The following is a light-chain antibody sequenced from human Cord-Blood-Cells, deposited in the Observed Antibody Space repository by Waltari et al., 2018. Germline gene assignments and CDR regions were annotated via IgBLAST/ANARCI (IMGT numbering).Light chain of an antibody. V-gene: IGLV2-14*01. CDR1: SSDVAGYNH. Sequence: QSALTQPASVSGSPGQSITISCTGTSSDVAGYNHVSWYQQHPGKAPKLMIYEVSNRPSGVSNRFSGSKSGNTASLTISGLQAEDEADYYCSSYTSSSTMVFGGGTKLTVL. CDR3: SSYTSSSTMV. J-gene: IGLJ3*02. CDR2: EVS.